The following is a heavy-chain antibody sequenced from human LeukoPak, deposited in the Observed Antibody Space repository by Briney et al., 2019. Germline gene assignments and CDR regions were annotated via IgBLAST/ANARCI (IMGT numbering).Heavy chain of an antibody. CDR1: GFTFSDYY. D-gene: IGHD2-15*01. V-gene: IGHV3-11*01. Sequence: GGSLRLSCAASGFTFSDYYMSWIRQAPGKGLEWVSYISSSGSTIYHADSVKGRFTISRDNAKNSLYLQMNSLRAEDTAVYYCARDDNGGSCYYSHWGQGTLVTVSS. CDR3: ARDDNGGSCYYSH. J-gene: IGHJ4*02. CDR2: ISSSGSTI.